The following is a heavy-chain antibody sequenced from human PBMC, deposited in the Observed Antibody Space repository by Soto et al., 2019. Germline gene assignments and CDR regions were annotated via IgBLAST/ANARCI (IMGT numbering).Heavy chain of an antibody. CDR1: GFTFRVYA. D-gene: IGHD2-2*01. CDR3: ARIRQLLFVF. Sequence: VHLSESGGALVQPGGSLRLSCAASGFTFRVYAMSWFRQAPGGGLGWVSGIGGTGNTTYYADSVKGRFTIARDNSRDTLYLQMTSLRVEDTAVYYCARIRQLLFVFWGQGTLVSVSS. CDR2: IGGTGNTT. J-gene: IGHJ4*02. V-gene: IGHV3-23*01.